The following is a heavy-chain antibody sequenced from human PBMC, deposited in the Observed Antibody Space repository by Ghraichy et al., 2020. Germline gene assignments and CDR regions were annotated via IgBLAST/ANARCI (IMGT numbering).Heavy chain of an antibody. CDR3: ARMWVERLELLPALGMDV. D-gene: IGHD1-7*01. Sequence: SISSSSSYIYYADSVKGRFTISRDNAKNSLYLQMNSLRAEDTAVYYCARMWVERLELLPALGMDVWGQGTTVTVSS. J-gene: IGHJ6*02. V-gene: IGHV3-21*01. CDR2: ISSSSSYI.